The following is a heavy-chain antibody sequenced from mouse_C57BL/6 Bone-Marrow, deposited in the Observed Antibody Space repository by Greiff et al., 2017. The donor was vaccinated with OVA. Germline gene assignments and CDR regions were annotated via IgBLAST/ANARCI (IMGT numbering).Heavy chain of an antibody. CDR2: INYDGSST. CDR3: AREGPYFDY. J-gene: IGHJ2*01. V-gene: IGHV5-16*01. Sequence: EVMLVESEGGLVQPGSSMKLSCTASGFTFSDYYMAWVRQVPEKGLEWVANINYDGSSTYYLDSLKSRFIISRDNAKNILYLQMSSLKSEDSATHYCAREGPYFDYWGQGTTLTVSS. CDR1: GFTFSDYY.